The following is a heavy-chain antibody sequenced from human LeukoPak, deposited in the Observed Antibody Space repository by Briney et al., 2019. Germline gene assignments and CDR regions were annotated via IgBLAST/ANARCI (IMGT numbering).Heavy chain of an antibody. D-gene: IGHD4-23*01. CDR3: AKWGGTVASGHDFYMDV. V-gene: IGHV3-23*01. CDR1: GFTFSSYG. J-gene: IGHJ6*03. Sequence: GGTLRLSCAASGFTFSSYGMSWVRQAPEKGLEWVSAISGSGGSTYYADSVKGRFTISRDNSKNTLYLQMNSLRAEDTAVYYCAKWGGTVASGHDFYMDVWGKGTTVTISS. CDR2: ISGSGGST.